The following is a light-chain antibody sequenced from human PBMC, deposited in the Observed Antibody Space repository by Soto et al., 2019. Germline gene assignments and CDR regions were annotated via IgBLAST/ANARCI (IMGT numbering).Light chain of an antibody. J-gene: IGKJ1*01. CDR2: DTS. CDR1: QSVSSSD. V-gene: IGKV3-20*01. Sequence: VVLTHSPGTLSLSPWERATLSSRPSQSVSSSDLAWYQQKPGQAPRLLMYDTSSRATGIPDRFSGSGSGTDFTLTISRLDPEDFAVYYCQQYGSSSWTFGQGTKVDIK. CDR3: QQYGSSSWT.